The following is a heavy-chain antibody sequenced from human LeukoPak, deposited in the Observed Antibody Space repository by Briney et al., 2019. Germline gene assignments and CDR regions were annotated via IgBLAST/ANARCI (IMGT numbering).Heavy chain of an antibody. CDR2: INPSEGST. CDR3: ARSDKMDV. V-gene: IGHV1-46*01. CDR1: GYTFTSYH. Sequence: ASVKVSSKASGYTFTSYHIHWVPQVPGQGLEWMGVINPSEGSTDYAQKFQDRVSLTRDTSTSTVYMDLSRLRCEDTAVYYCARSDKMDVWGQGTTVTVSS. J-gene: IGHJ6*02.